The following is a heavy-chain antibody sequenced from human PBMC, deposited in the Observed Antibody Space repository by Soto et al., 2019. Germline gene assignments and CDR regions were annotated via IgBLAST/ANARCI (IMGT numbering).Heavy chain of an antibody. CDR2: IYYSGST. V-gene: IGHV4-61*01. Sequence: QVRLQESGPGLVKPSETLSLSCLVSGDSVGNGPYYWSWIRQSPGEGLEWIAYIYYSGSTNVNPSLESRVNVALDMSKNKFCLELRSVTAADAAVYFCARVGSSCHSGGCYYYYGLGVWGQGTTFAISS. J-gene: IGHJ6*02. CDR1: GDSVGNGPYY. CDR3: ARVGSSCHSGGCYYYYGLGV. D-gene: IGHD1-26*01.